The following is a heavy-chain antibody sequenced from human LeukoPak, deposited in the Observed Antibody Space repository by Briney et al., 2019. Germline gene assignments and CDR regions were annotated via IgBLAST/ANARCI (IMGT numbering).Heavy chain of an antibody. CDR2: ISAYSGNT. CDR1: GYTFTSYG. D-gene: IGHD4-23*01. J-gene: IGHJ4*02. V-gene: IGHV1-18*01. Sequence: ASVKVSCKASGYTFTSYGISWVRQAPGQGLEWMGWISAYSGNTNYAQKLQGRVTMTTDTSTSTAYMELRSLRSDDTAVYYCARDFDYGGNTPFFDYWGQGTLVTVSS. CDR3: ARDFDYGGNTPFFDY.